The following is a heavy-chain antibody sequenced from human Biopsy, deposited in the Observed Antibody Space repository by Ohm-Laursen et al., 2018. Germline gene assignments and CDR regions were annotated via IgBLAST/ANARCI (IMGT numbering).Heavy chain of an antibody. CDR3: ARDSSRRAREGGMDV. Sequence: SLRLSCAASGFTFSSFSMNWVRQAPGKGLEWISYINEVSSHIYGADSVKGRITVARDNAKNSLYLQLNSLRAEDTAVYYCARDSSRRAREGGMDVWGQGTTVTVSS. D-gene: IGHD6-6*01. CDR2: INEVSSHI. J-gene: IGHJ6*02. CDR1: GFTFSSFS. V-gene: IGHV3-21*01.